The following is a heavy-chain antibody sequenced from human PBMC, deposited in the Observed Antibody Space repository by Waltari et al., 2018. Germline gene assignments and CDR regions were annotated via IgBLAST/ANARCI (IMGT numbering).Heavy chain of an antibody. CDR2: FDPEDGET. CDR3: ATDRPMVNHQSHDYGGNPFDY. J-gene: IGHJ4*02. V-gene: IGHV1-24*01. CDR1: GYTLTEFS. D-gene: IGHD4-17*01. Sequence: QVQLVQSGAEVKKPGASVKVSCKVSGYTLTEFSMHWVRLAPGKGLEWMGGFDPEDGETIYAQKVQGRVTMTEDTSTDTAYMELSSLRSEDTAVYYCATDRPMVNHQSHDYGGNPFDYWGQGTLVTVSS.